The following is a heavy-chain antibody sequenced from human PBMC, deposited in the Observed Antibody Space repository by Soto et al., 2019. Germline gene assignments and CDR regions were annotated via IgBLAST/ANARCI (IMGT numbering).Heavy chain of an antibody. CDR1: GGSISSGGYY. Sequence: SETLSLTCTVSGGSISSGGYYWSWIRQHPGKGLEWIGYIYYSGSTYYNPSLKSRVTISVDTSKNQFSLKLSSVTAADTAVYYCAREWYSSSSDWFDPWGQGTLVTVSS. V-gene: IGHV4-31*03. D-gene: IGHD6-6*01. CDR2: IYYSGST. CDR3: AREWYSSSSDWFDP. J-gene: IGHJ5*02.